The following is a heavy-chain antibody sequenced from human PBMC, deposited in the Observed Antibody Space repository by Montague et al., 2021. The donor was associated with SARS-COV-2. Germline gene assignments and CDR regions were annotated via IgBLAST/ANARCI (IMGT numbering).Heavy chain of an antibody. J-gene: IGHJ4*02. CDR2: TYYRSKWYY. CDR3: AGDPRYSLSWSFDY. CDR1: GDSVSSNTAA. D-gene: IGHD6-13*01. V-gene: IGHV6-1*01. Sequence: CAIPGDSVSSNTAAWNWIRQSPSRGLEWLGRTYYRSKWYYDYAVSVKSRMTISPDTSKNQFSLQLSSVTPEDRAVYYCAGDPRYSLSWSFDYWGQGTMVTVSS.